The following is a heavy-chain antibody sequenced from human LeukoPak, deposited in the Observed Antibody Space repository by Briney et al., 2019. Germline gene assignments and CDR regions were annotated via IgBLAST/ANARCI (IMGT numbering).Heavy chain of an antibody. CDR1: GYTFTSYD. Sequence: ASVKVSCKASGYTFTSYDINWVRQATGQGLEWMGWMNPNSGNTGYAQKFQGRVTMTRNTSTSTAYMELRSLRSDDTAVYYCARARDSGSYYVDYWGQGTLVTVSS. CDR2: MNPNSGNT. V-gene: IGHV1-8*01. J-gene: IGHJ4*02. CDR3: ARARDSGSYYVDY. D-gene: IGHD1-26*01.